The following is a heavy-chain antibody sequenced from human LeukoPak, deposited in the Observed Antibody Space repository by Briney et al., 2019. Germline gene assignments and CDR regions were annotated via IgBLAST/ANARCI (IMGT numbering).Heavy chain of an antibody. CDR3: AHGSYHHFDS. J-gene: IGHJ4*02. V-gene: IGHV3-30*02. Sequence: GGSLRLSCAASGFTFSNYGIHWVRQAPGKGLEWVAFIHYDGSNKYYADSVKGRFTISRDNSKNTLYLQMNSLRAEDTAVYYCAHGSYHHFDSWGQGTLVTVSS. D-gene: IGHD1-26*01. CDR2: IHYDGSNK. CDR1: GFTFSNYG.